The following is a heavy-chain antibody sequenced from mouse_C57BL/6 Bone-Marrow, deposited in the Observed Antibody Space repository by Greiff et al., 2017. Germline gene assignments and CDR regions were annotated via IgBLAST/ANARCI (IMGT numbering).Heavy chain of an antibody. CDR2: ISDGGSYT. Sequence: EVQLVESGGGLVKPGGSLKLSCAASGFTFSSYAMSWVRQTPEKRLEWVATISDGGSYTYYPDNVKGRFTISRDNAKNNLYLQMSHLKSEDTAMYYCAREGITTVDYWGQGTTLTVSS. CDR3: AREGITTVDY. V-gene: IGHV5-4*01. CDR1: GFTFSSYA. J-gene: IGHJ2*01. D-gene: IGHD1-1*01.